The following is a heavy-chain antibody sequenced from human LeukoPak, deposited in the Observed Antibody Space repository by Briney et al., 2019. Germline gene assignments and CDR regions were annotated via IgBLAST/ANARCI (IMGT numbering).Heavy chain of an antibody. J-gene: IGHJ4*02. CDR1: GYTFTGYY. D-gene: IGHD2-8*01. V-gene: IGHV1-2*06. CDR3: ARFGEWPGYFDY. Sequence: EASVKVSCKASGYTFTGYYMHWVRQAPGQGLEWMGRINPNSGGTDYAQKFQGRVTMTRDTSISTAYMELSRLRSDDTAVYYCARFGEWPGYFDYWGQGTLVTVSS. CDR2: INPNSGGT.